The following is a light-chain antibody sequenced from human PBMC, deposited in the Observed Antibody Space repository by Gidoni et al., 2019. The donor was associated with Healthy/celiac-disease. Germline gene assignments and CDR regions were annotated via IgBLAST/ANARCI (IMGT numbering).Light chain of an antibody. CDR2: DVL. Sequence: QSDLTQHASVSGSPGQSIPISYPGTSSDVCGYNYVSCYQQHPGKAPKLMIYDVLNRPSGVSNRFSGSKSGNTASLTISGLQAEDEADYYCSSYTSSSTLVFGGGTKLTVL. J-gene: IGLJ3*02. CDR3: SSYTSSSTLV. V-gene: IGLV2-14*03. CDR1: SSDVCGYNY.